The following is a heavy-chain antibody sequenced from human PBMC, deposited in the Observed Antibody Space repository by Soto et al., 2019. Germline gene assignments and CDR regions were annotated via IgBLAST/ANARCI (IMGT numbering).Heavy chain of an antibody. D-gene: IGHD2-8*02. CDR1: GGSISSGGYY. V-gene: IGHV4-31*03. Sequence: SETLSLTCTFSGGSISSGGYYWSWIRQHPGKGLEWIGYINYSGSTYYNPSLKSRVTISVDTSKNQFSLKLTSVTAADTAVYYCARDKITGLFDYWGQGTLVTVSS. CDR3: ARDKITGLFDY. CDR2: INYSGST. J-gene: IGHJ4*02.